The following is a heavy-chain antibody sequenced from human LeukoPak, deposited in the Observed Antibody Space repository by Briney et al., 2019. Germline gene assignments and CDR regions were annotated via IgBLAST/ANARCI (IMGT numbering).Heavy chain of an antibody. V-gene: IGHV3-69-1*01. D-gene: IGHD2-2*01. J-gene: IGHJ6*03. Sequence: GSLRLSCAASGFTFSVYSMNWVRQAPGKGLEWVSYISSSGTIYYADSVKGRVTISRDNVENSLHLQMNSLRVEDTAVYYCAREFEVPAAAPDYYYYYYIDVWGKGTTVTVSS. CDR1: GFTFSVYS. CDR2: ISSSGTI. CDR3: AREFEVPAAAPDYYYYYYIDV.